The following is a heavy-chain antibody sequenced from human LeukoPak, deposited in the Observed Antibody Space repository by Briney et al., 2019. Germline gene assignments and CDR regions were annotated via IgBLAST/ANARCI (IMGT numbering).Heavy chain of an antibody. CDR2: ISSSSSSYI. D-gene: IGHD3-10*01. CDR3: AREDSYYYGSGSYPFDY. J-gene: IGHJ4*02. CDR1: GFTFSSYS. V-gene: IGHV3-21*01. Sequence: GGSLRLSCAASGFTFSSYSMNWVRQAPGKGLEWVSSISSSSSSYIYYADSVKGRFTISRDNAKNLLYLQMNSLRAEDTAVYYCAREDSYYYGSGSYPFDYWGQGTLVTVSS.